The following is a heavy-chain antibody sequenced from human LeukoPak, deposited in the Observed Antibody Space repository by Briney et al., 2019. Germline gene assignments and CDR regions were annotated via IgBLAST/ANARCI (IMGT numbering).Heavy chain of an antibody. J-gene: IGHJ4*02. CDR3: ARHLNYYDSGGYYSYFDY. V-gene: IGHV4-39*01. Sequence: QSSETLSLTCTVSGGSISSSSYYWGWIRQPPGKGLEWIGSVYYSGSTYYNPSLKSRVTISVDTSKNQFSLKLSSVTAADTAVYYCARHLNYYDSGGYYSYFDYWGQGTLVTVSS. D-gene: IGHD3-22*01. CDR1: GGSISSSSYY. CDR2: VYYSGST.